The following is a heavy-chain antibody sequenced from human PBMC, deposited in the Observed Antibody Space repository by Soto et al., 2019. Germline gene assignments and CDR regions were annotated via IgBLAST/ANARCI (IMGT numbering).Heavy chain of an antibody. CDR1: GGTFSSSG. J-gene: IGHJ4*02. CDR3: ATSRDTTGYFDH. Sequence: QVQLVPSGAEVRKPGSSVKVSCKASGGTFSSSGINWVRQAPGQGLEWIGGIIPLSGTSSRAQKFQGRVTITADESTCTVNMELGSLTSDDTAVYYCATSRDTTGYFDHWGQGTLVTVSS. V-gene: IGHV1-69*01. CDR2: IIPLSGTS. D-gene: IGHD1-1*01.